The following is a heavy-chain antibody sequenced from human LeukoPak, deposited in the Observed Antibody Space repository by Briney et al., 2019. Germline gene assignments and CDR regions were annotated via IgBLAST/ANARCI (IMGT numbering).Heavy chain of an antibody. Sequence: PSETLSLTCAVYGGSFSGYYWSWIRQPPGKGLEWIGEVNHSGSTNYNPSLKSRVTIPVDTSKNQFSLKLSSVTAADTAVYYCARGRRIQLWLGVEYFQHWGQGTLITVSS. CDR1: GGSFSGYY. J-gene: IGHJ1*01. CDR3: ARGRRIQLWLGVEYFQH. D-gene: IGHD5-18*01. CDR2: VNHSGST. V-gene: IGHV4-34*01.